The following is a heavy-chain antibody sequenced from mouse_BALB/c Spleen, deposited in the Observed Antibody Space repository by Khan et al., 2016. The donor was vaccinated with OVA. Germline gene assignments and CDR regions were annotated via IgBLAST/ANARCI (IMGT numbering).Heavy chain of an antibody. J-gene: IGHJ3*01. V-gene: IGHV1-4*01. CDR2: INPSNGYT. CDR1: GYTFTSYT. D-gene: IGHD2-14*01. CDR3: VRVWAYYRNDGCFAY. Sequence: QVQLQQSGAELARPGASVKLSCKASGYTFTSYTIPWIKLRPGQGLEWIGYINPSNGYTNYNQKFKDKATLTADKSSTTAYMQLSSLTSDDSAVYNCVRVWAYYRNDGCFAYWGQGTLVTVSA.